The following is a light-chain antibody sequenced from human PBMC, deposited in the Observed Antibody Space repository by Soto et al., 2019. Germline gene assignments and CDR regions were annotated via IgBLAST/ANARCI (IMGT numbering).Light chain of an antibody. CDR2: KAS. J-gene: IGKJ4*01. CDR1: QSINSW. Sequence: DIQLTQSPSTLSASVGDRVTITCRASQSINSWLAWNQQKPGKAPKLLVYKASSLESGVPSRFSGSGSGTEFTLTISTLQPDDFATYYCQQYEAYPLTFGGGTKVEI. CDR3: QQYEAYPLT. V-gene: IGKV1-5*03.